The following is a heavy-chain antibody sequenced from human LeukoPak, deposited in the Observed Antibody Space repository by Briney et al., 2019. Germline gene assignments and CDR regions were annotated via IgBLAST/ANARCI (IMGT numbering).Heavy chain of an antibody. Sequence: PSQTLSLTCTVSGGSLSSGDYYWSWIRQPPGKGLEWIGYIYYSGNTYYNPSLKSRVTMSVDTSKNQFSLKLNSVTAADTAVCYCARDVSSTLILDYWGQGTLVTVSS. CDR3: ARDVSSTLILDY. V-gene: IGHV4-30-4*08. CDR1: GGSLSSGDYY. J-gene: IGHJ4*02. D-gene: IGHD2-21*01. CDR2: IYYSGNT.